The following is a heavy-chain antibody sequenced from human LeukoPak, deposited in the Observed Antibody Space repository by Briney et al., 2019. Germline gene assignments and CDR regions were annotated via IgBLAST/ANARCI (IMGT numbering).Heavy chain of an antibody. J-gene: IGHJ4*02. CDR3: AKYYYDSSGSRHFDY. D-gene: IGHD3-22*01. V-gene: IGHV3-23*01. CDR1: GFTFSSYA. Sequence: GGSLRLSCAASGFTFSSYAMSWVRQAPGTGLEWVSAISDSGGGTCYAASVRGRFTISRDNSKNTLHLQMNSLRAEDTAVYYCAKYYYDSSGSRHFDYWGQGTLVTVSS. CDR2: ISDSGGGT.